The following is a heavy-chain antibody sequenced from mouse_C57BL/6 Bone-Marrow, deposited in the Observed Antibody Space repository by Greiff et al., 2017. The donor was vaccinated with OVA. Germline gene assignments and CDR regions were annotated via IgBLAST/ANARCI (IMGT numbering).Heavy chain of an antibody. V-gene: IGHV1-74*01. CDR1: GYTFTSYW. J-gene: IGHJ3*01. CDR3: AIEGSGYGFAY. Sequence: QVQLQQPGAELVKPGASVKVSCKASGYTFTSYWMHWVKQRPGQGLEWSGRIHPSDSDTNYNQKFKGKATLTVDKSSSTAYMQLSSLTSEDSAVYYCAIEGSGYGFAYWGQGTLVTVSA. D-gene: IGHD3-2*02. CDR2: IHPSDSDT.